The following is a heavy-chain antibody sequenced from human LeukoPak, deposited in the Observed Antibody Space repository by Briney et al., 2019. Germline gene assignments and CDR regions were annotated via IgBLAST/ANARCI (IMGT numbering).Heavy chain of an antibody. CDR3: ARGISSSWFLLDS. V-gene: IGHV4-59*01. J-gene: IGHJ5*01. CDR1: GGSISSYY. Sequence: SSETLSLTCTVSGGSISSYYWSWVQQPPGKGLAWIGYIFYTGSTNYNPSLKSRVTISVDTSKNQFSLKLSSVTAADTAVYYCARGISSSWFLLDSWGQGTLVTVSS. D-gene: IGHD6-13*01. CDR2: IFYTGST.